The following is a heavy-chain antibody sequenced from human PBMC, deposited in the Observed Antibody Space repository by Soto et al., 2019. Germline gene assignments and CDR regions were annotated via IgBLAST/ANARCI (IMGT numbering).Heavy chain of an antibody. CDR1: GGSISSSSYY. D-gene: IGHD3-3*01. V-gene: IGHV4-39*01. CDR2: IYYSGST. J-gene: IGHJ5*02. Sequence: PSETLSLTCTVSGGSISSSSYYWGWIRQPPGKGLEWIGSIYYSGSTYYNPSLKSRVTISVDTSKNQFSLKLSSVTAADTAVYYCAARPPVIGVAGNNWFDPWGQGTLVTVS. CDR3: AARPPVIGVAGNNWFDP.